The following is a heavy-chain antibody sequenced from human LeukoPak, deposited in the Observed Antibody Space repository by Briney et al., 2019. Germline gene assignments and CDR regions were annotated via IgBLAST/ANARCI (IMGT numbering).Heavy chain of an antibody. CDR3: AKDGSGNGDYFDY. J-gene: IGHJ4*02. V-gene: IGHV3-7*04. Sequence: GGSLRLSCAASGFTFSIYWMTWVRQAPGKGLERVANIKQYGRESGKYYVDSVKGRITISEDNAKNSLYLQMNSLRADDTDVYYSAKDGSGNGDYFDYWGQGTLVTVSS. CDR2: IKQYGRESGK. CDR1: GFTFSIYW. D-gene: IGHD3-10*01.